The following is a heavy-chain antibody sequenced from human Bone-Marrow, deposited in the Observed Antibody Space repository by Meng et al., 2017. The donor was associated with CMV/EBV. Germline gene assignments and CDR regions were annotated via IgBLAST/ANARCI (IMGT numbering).Heavy chain of an antibody. Sequence: ASVKVSCKASGYTFTGYYMHWVRQAPGQGLEWMGWINPNSGGTNYAQKFQGRVTMTRDTSVSTAYMELSRRKSDDTAVYYCARVRTRTIFGVVDYYFDYWGRGTTVTVSS. CDR1: GYTFTGYY. D-gene: IGHD3-3*01. V-gene: IGHV1-2*02. CDR2: INPNSGGT. CDR3: ARVRTRTIFGVVDYYFDY. J-gene: IGHJ4*03.